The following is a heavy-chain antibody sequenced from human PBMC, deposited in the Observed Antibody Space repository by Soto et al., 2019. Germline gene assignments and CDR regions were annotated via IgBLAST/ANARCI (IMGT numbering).Heavy chain of an antibody. CDR1: GVTFISGG. CDR3: ARDTRGKNTDDFDI. V-gene: IGHV3-21*01. D-gene: IGHD2-2*02. CDR2: ISSSIYI. Sequence: PVVSLILSCSASGVTFISGGINWFRQAPGKGLEWVSSISSSIYIYYADSVKGRFTISRDNAKNSLYLQMNSLRAEDTAVYYCARDTRGKNTDDFDICGQRTLVTVSS. J-gene: IGHJ4*03.